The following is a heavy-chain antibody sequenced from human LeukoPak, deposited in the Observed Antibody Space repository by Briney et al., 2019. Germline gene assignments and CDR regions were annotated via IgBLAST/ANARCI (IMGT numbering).Heavy chain of an antibody. CDR3: ARHRPDYYDSSGYYCTYDY. D-gene: IGHD3-22*01. V-gene: IGHV4-39*01. J-gene: IGHJ4*02. CDR2: SGST. Sequence: SGSTYYNPSLKSRVTISVDTSKNQFSLKLSSVTAADTAVYYCARHRPDYYDSSGYYCTYDYWGQGTLVTVSS.